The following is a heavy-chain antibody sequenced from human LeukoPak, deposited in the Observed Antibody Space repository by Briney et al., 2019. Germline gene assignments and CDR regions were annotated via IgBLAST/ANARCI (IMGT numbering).Heavy chain of an antibody. V-gene: IGHV1-58*02. Sequence: SVKVSCKASGFTFTSSAMQWVRQARGQRLEWIGWIVVGSGNTNYAQKFQERVTITRDMSTSTAYMELSSLRSEDTAVYYCARDVLLWFGDLVYWGQGTLVTVSS. CDR3: ARDVLLWFGDLVY. J-gene: IGHJ4*02. CDR2: IVVGSGNT. D-gene: IGHD3-10*01. CDR1: GFTFTSSA.